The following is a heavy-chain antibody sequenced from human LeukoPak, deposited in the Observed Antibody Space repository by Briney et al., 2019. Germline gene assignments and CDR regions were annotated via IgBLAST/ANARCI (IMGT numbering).Heavy chain of an antibody. V-gene: IGHV4-59*12. CDR3: ASCPLRYLDWCGEGMDV. D-gene: IGHD3-9*01. J-gene: IGHJ6*02. Sequence: SETLSLTCTVSGGSISSYYWSCIRQPPGKGLEWVGYIYYSVNTNYKPSLKRPVTISVDTSKNQFSLRLSTLTAADTAGYDCASCPLRYLDWCGEGMDVWGQVTKLTVSS. CDR2: IYYSVNT. CDR1: GGSISSYY.